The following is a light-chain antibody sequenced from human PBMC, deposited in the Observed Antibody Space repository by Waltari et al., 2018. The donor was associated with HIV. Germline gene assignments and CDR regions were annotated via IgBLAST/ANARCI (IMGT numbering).Light chain of an antibody. CDR1: QSVSST. V-gene: IGKV3-15*01. J-gene: IGKJ1*01. CDR3: QQYHNWPRT. Sequence: DIVITQSPATLSVSPGEKVPLSCRASQSVSSTLAWYQEKPGQAPGHLIYGASTRAAGIPARLRGSGAGREFTLSISSLQSEDFAVYYCQQYHNWPRTFGQGTKVEI. CDR2: GAS.